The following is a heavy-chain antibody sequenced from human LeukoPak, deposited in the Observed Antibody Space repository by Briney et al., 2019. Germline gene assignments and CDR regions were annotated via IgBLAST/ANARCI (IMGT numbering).Heavy chain of an antibody. D-gene: IGHD6-19*01. CDR1: GFTFSSYA. Sequence: GGSLRLSCAASGFTFSSYAMSWVRQAPGKGLEWVSVIYSGGSTYYADSVKGRFTISRDNSKNTLYLQMNSLRAEDTAVYYCTRGGPVAGTRKYFQHWGQGTLVTVSS. J-gene: IGHJ1*01. CDR2: IYSGGST. CDR3: TRGGPVAGTRKYFQH. V-gene: IGHV3-53*01.